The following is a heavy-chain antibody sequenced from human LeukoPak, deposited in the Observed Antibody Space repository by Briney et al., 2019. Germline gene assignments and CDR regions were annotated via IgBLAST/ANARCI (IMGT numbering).Heavy chain of an antibody. CDR2: IYSGGST. CDR3: ARGLGDSSGYYFGYFDY. D-gene: IGHD3-22*01. CDR1: GFTVSSNY. V-gene: IGHV3-66*01. J-gene: IGHJ4*02. Sequence: GGSLRLSCAASGFTVSSNYMSWVRQAPGKGLEWGSVIYSGGSTYYADSVKGRFTISRDNSKNTLYLQMNSLRAEDTAEYYCARGLGDSSGYYFGYFDYWGQGTLVTVSS.